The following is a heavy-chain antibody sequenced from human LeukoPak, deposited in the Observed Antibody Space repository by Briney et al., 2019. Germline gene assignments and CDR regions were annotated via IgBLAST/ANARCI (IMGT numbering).Heavy chain of an antibody. CDR1: GFTFSSYA. V-gene: IGHV3-30*04. CDR3: AREASGAFDY. CDR2: ISYDGSNK. Sequence: GGSLRLSCAASGFTFSSYAMHWVRQAPGKGLEWVAVISYDGSNKYYADSVKGRFTISRDNSKNTLYLQMNSLRAEDTAVYYCAREASGAFDYWGQGTLVSVSS. D-gene: IGHD4/OR15-4a*01. J-gene: IGHJ4*02.